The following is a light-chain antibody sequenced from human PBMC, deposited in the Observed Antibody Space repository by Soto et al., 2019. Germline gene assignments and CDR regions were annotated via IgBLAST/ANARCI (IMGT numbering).Light chain of an antibody. J-gene: IGKJ2*01. CDR2: AAS. V-gene: IGKV1-39*01. Sequence: DIQMTQSPSSLSASVGDRVTITCRASQSISSYLNWYQQKPGKAPKLLIYAASSLQSGVPSRFSGSGSGTDFTLTIISLQPEDSATYYCQQSYSTPLYTFGQGTKLEIK. CDR1: QSISSY. CDR3: QQSYSTPLYT.